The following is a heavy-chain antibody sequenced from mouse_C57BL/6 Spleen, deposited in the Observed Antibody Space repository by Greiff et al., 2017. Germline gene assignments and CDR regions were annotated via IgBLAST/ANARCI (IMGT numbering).Heavy chain of an antibody. CDR2: IYPGDGDT. V-gene: IGHV1-82*01. Sequence: QVQLQQSGPELVKPGASVKISCKASGYAFSSSWMNWVKQRPGKGLEWIGLIYPGDGDTNYNGKFKGKATLTADKSSSTAYMQLSSLTSEDSAVYFCARGSSYVNWYFDVWGTGTTVTVSS. D-gene: IGHD1-1*01. CDR3: ARGSSYVNWYFDV. J-gene: IGHJ1*03. CDR1: GYAFSSSW.